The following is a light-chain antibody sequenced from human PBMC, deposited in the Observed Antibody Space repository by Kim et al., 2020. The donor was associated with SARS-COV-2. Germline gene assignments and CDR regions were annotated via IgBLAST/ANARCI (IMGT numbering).Light chain of an antibody. Sequence: QSALTQPPSVSGSPGQSVTISCTGTSSDIGSSSRVSWYKQSPGKAPKLMIYEVNYRPSGVPNRFSGSKSVNTASLTISGLQAEDEADYYCSSYRSRTLLFGGGTQLTVL. V-gene: IGLV2-18*02. CDR1: SSDIGSSSR. CDR2: EVN. CDR3: SSYRSRTLL. J-gene: IGLJ2*01.